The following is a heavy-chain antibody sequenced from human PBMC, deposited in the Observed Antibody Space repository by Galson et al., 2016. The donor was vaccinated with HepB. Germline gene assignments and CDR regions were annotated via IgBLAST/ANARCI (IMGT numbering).Heavy chain of an antibody. J-gene: IGHJ4*02. CDR3: TKGGRVTATQEYYFDY. CDR1: GFAFSAYG. Sequence: SLRLSCAASGFAFSAYGMTWVRQAPRKGLEWVSGISGTGSATYYADAVTGRFTISRDNSKNTLYLQMNSLRAEDTGLYYCTKGGRVTATQEYYFDYWGQGTLVTVSS. V-gene: IGHV3-23*01. CDR2: ISGTGSAT. D-gene: IGHD2-21*02.